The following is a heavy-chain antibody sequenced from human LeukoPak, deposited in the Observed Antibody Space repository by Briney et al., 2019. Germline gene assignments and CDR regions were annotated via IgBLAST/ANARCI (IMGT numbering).Heavy chain of an antibody. Sequence: PGGSLRLSYAASGFTFSSYAMSWVRQAPGKGPEWVLTISIDGGRTYYADSVKGRFTVSRDTSKNTLYLQMNSLRAEDTAVYYCARKGIGSSRYQNMDVWGKGTTVTVSS. CDR3: ARKGIGSSRYQNMDV. D-gene: IGHD6-25*01. V-gene: IGHV3-23*01. CDR2: ISIDGGRT. CDR1: GFTFSSYA. J-gene: IGHJ6*03.